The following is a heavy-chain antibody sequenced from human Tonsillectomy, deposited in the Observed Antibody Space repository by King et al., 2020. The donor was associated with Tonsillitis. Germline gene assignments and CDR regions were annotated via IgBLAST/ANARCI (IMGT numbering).Heavy chain of an antibody. Sequence: QLQESGPGLVKPSETLSLTCTVSGGSISSHYWSWIRQPPGKGLEWIGYIYYSGSTNYNPSLKSRVTISVDTSNNRFSLKLNSVTAADTAVYFCAGGGHYYDSSGLDYWGQGTLVTVSS. D-gene: IGHD3-22*01. CDR3: AGGGHYYDSSGLDY. CDR2: IYYSGST. V-gene: IGHV4-59*11. J-gene: IGHJ4*02. CDR1: GGSISSHY.